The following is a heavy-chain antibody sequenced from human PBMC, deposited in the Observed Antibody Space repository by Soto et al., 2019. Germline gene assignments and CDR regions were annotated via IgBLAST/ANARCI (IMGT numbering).Heavy chain of an antibody. Sequence: GGSLRLSCAASGFTFSTHSMNWVRQAPGKGLEWVSSISSSSSYIYYADSVKGRFTISRDNAKNSLFLQMNSLRVEDTSVYYCARGSPVDPWGQGTLVTVSS. J-gene: IGHJ5*02. CDR2: ISSSSSYI. V-gene: IGHV3-21*01. CDR1: GFTFSTHS. CDR3: ARGSPVDP.